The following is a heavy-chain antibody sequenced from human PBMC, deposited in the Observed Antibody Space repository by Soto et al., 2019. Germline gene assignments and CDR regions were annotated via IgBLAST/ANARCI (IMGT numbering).Heavy chain of an antibody. J-gene: IGHJ3*02. Sequence: GGSLRLSCAAAGVTFSSYGMHWVRQAPGKGLEWVAVIWYDGSNKYYADSVKGRFTISRDNSKNTLYLQMNSLRAEDTAVYYCARDLEAVAGNHDAFDIWGQGTMVTVSS. CDR1: GVTFSSYG. D-gene: IGHD6-19*01. CDR3: ARDLEAVAGNHDAFDI. V-gene: IGHV3-33*01. CDR2: IWYDGSNK.